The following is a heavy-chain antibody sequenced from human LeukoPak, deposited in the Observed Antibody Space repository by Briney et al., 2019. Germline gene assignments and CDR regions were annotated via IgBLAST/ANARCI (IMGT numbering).Heavy chain of an antibody. D-gene: IGHD2-21*01. Sequence: SVKVSCKASGYTFTSYAMNWVRQAPGQGLEWMGGIIPIFGTANYAQKFQGRVTITTDESTSTAYMELSSLRSEDTAVYYCAREASRVARLNWFDPWGQGTLVTVSS. V-gene: IGHV1-69*05. CDR1: GYTFTSYA. CDR2: IIPIFGTA. CDR3: AREASRVARLNWFDP. J-gene: IGHJ5*02.